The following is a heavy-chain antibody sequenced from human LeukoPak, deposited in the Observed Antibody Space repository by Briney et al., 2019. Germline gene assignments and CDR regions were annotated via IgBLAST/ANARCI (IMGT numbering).Heavy chain of an antibody. CDR1: GGTFSSYS. CDR2: IIPIFGTA. J-gene: IGHJ4*02. V-gene: IGHV1-69*05. CDR3: ASTIAVAGGYLPYYFDY. Sequence: GASVKVSCKASGGTFSSYSIRWVRQAPGQGLEWMGGIIPIFGTANYAQKFQGRVTITTDESTSTAYMELSSLRSEDTAVYYCASTIAVAGGYLPYYFDYWGQGTLVTVSS. D-gene: IGHD6-19*01.